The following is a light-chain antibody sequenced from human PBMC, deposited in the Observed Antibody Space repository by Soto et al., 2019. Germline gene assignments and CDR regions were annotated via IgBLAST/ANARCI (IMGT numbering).Light chain of an antibody. CDR3: QAWDNNIVV. V-gene: IGLV3-1*01. J-gene: IGLJ2*01. CDR2: DDT. CDR1: KSGRDY. Sequence: SYELTQPPSVSVSPGQTASITCSGDKSGRDYVCWYQQRLGQSPVLVIYDDTKRPSGIPERFSGSSSGNTATLTISGTQAMDAADYYCQAWDNNIVVFGGRTKLTVL.